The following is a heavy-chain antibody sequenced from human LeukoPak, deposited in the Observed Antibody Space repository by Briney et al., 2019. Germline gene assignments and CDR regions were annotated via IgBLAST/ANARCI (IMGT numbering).Heavy chain of an antibody. CDR3: ARGRGYSYGVIAAFDI. J-gene: IGHJ3*02. D-gene: IGHD5-18*01. CDR2: IKQDGGEK. V-gene: IGHV3-7*03. Sequence: PGGSLRLSCAASGFIFSNYWMSWVRQAPGKGLEWVANIKQDGGEKYVDSVKGRFTMSRDNAKNSLYLQMNSLRAEDTAVYCCARGRGYSYGVIAAFDIWGQGTMVTVSS. CDR1: GFIFSNYW.